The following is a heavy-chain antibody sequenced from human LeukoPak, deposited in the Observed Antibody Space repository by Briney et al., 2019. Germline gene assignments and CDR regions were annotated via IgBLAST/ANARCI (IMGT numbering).Heavy chain of an antibody. V-gene: IGHV3-7*03. J-gene: IGHJ5*01. CDR1: GFTFSTCW. Sequence: GGSLRLSCTASGFTFSTCWMDWVRQAPGKGLEWVANIKQDGSEKYYVDSVKGRFTISRDNAKSSLYLQMNSLRAEDTAVYYCARDRDWYSFDSWGQGTLVTVSS. CDR3: ARDRDWYSFDS. D-gene: IGHD6-19*01. CDR2: IKQDGSEK.